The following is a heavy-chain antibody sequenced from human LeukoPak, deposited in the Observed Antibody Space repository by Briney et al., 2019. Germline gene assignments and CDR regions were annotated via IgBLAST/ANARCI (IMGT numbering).Heavy chain of an antibody. D-gene: IGHD3-3*01. J-gene: IGHJ4*02. CDR3: VRDESGPNPNYFDY. Sequence: ASVKVSCKASGYTFTDYFMHWVRQAPRQGPEWMGWINPKSGDTKYAERFEDRVSVTRDTSISTAYMELSSLTSDDTAVYYCVRDESGPNPNYFDYWGQGTLVTVSS. CDR1: GYTFTDYF. CDR2: INPKSGDT. V-gene: IGHV1-2*02.